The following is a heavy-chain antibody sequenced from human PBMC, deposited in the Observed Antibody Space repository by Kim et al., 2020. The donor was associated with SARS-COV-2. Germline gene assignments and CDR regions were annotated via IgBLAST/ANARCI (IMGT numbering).Heavy chain of an antibody. CDR2: K. D-gene: IGHD6-19*01. CDR3: ARVAGTSYFDY. Sequence: KYYVDSVKGRFTISRDNAKNSLYLQMNSLRAEDTAVYYCARVAGTSYFDYWGQGTLVTVSS. V-gene: IGHV3-7*01. J-gene: IGHJ4*02.